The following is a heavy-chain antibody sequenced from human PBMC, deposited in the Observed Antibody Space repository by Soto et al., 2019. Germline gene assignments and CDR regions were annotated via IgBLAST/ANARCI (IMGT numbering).Heavy chain of an antibody. CDR1: GGSISSYY. Sequence: SETLSLTCTVSGGSISSYYWSWIRQPPGKGLEWIGYIYYSGSTNYNPSLKSRVTISVDTSKNQFSLKLSSVTAADTAVYYCARDRSLYYFDYWGQGTLVTVS. CDR2: IYYSGST. CDR3: ARDRSLYYFDY. J-gene: IGHJ4*02. V-gene: IGHV4-59*01.